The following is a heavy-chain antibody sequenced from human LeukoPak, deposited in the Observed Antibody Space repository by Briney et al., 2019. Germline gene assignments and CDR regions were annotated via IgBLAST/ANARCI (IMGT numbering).Heavy chain of an antibody. CDR1: GGSIRSSSYY. CDR2: IYYSGAT. V-gene: IGHV4-39*01. Sequence: PSETLSLTCTVSGGSIRSSSYYWGWIRQPPGKGLEWIGTIYYSGATYYNPSLKSRVTISVDTSKNQFSLKLSSVTAADTAVYYCARISWYVGDYWGQGTLVTVSS. J-gene: IGHJ4*02. D-gene: IGHD6-13*01. CDR3: ARISWYVGDY.